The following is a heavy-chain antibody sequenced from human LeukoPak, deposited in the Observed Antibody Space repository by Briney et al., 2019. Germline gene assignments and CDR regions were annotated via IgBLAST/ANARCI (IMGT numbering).Heavy chain of an antibody. V-gene: IGHV4-59*12. J-gene: IGHJ4*02. CDR1: GGSMDKYY. Sequence: SETLSLTCTVSGGSMDKYYWNWIRQPPGKGLEWIGYIYYSGSTNYNPSLKSRVTISIDTSSNQFSLKLSSVTAADTAVYYCARDPLDPYSSSWYGGGYWGQGTLVTVSS. CDR2: IYYSGST. D-gene: IGHD6-13*01. CDR3: ARDPLDPYSSSWYGGGY.